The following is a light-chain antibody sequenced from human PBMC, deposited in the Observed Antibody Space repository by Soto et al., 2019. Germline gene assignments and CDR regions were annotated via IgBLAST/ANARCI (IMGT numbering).Light chain of an antibody. CDR1: SSDVGTYNF. J-gene: IGLJ2*01. CDR2: DVS. CDR3: SSYAHSDTVI. Sequence: QSVLTQPASVSGSPGQSITISCTGTSSDVGTYNFVSWYRQHPVKAPILIIFDVSSRPSGISNRFSGSKSGNTASLTISGVQAEDEADYYYSSYAHSDTVIFGGGTKVTVL. V-gene: IGLV2-14*01.